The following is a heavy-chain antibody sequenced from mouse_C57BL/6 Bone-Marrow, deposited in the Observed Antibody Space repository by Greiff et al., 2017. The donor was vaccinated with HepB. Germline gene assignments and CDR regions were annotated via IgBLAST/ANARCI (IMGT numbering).Heavy chain of an antibody. CDR2: INPGSGGT. CDR3: ARLREDFDY. CDR1: GYAFTNYL. Sequence: VHLVESGAELVRPGTSVKVSCKASGYAFTNYLIEWVKQRPGQGLEWIGVINPGSGGTNYNEKFKGKATLTADKSSSTAYMQLSSLTSEDSAVYFCARLREDFDYWGQGTTLTVSS. V-gene: IGHV1-54*01. J-gene: IGHJ2*01.